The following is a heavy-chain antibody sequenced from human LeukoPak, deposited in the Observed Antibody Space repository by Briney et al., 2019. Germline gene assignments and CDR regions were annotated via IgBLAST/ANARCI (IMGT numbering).Heavy chain of an antibody. Sequence: SVKVSCKASGGTFSSYAISWVRQAPGQGLEWMGRIIPILGIANYAQKFQGRVTITADKSTSTAYMELSSLRSEDTAVYYCARDQRNYYDSSGFLNWFDPWGQGTLVTVSS. CDR1: GGTFSSYA. V-gene: IGHV1-69*04. CDR2: IIPILGIA. D-gene: IGHD3-22*01. CDR3: ARDQRNYYDSSGFLNWFDP. J-gene: IGHJ5*02.